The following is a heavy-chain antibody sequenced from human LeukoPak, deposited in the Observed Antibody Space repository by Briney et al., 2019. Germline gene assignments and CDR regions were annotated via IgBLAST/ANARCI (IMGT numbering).Heavy chain of an antibody. CDR1: GYTFTSYD. Sequence: ASVKVSCKASGYTFTSYDINWVRQATGQGLEWMGWMNPNSGNTGYAQKFQGRVTMTRNTSISTAYMELSSLRSEDTAVYYCATDMPTPGEIQLWGQGTLVTVSS. CDR3: ATDMPTPGEIQL. CDR2: MNPNSGNT. D-gene: IGHD5-18*01. J-gene: IGHJ4*02. V-gene: IGHV1-8*01.